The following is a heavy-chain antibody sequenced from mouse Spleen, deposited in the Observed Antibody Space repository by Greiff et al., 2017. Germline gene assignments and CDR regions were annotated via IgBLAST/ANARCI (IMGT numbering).Heavy chain of an antibody. CDR3: ARHSFITTVVAPFDY. CDR2: ISSGGSYT. V-gene: IGHV5-6*01. J-gene: IGHJ2*01. Sequence: EVHLVESGGDLVKPGGSLKLSCAASGFTFSSYGLSWVRQTPDKRLEWVATISSGGSYTYYPDSVKGRFTISRDNAKNTLYLQMSSLKSEDTAMYYCARHSFITTVVAPFDYWGQGTTLTVSS. D-gene: IGHD1-1*01. CDR1: GFTFSSYG.